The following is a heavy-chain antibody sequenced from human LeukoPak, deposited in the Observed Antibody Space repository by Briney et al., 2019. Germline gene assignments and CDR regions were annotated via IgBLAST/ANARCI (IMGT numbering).Heavy chain of an antibody. CDR1: GFTFSSYV. V-gene: IGHV3-23*01. CDR2: ISGSGGST. J-gene: IGHJ4*02. Sequence: GGSLRLSCAVSGFTFSSYVMSWVRQAPGKGLEWVSAISGSGGSTYYADSVKDRFTISRDNSKNTLYLQMNSLRAEDTAVYYCAKGSRSSRPYYFDFWGQGTLVTVSS. CDR3: AKGSRSSRPYYFDF. D-gene: IGHD6-6*01.